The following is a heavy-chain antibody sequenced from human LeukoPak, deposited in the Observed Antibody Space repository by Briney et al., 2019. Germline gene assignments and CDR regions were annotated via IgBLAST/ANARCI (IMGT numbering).Heavy chain of an antibody. CDR3: ARVLLRSYGMDV. J-gene: IGHJ6*02. Sequence: LPGGSLRLSCAASGFTFSSYEMNWVRQAPGKGLEWVSYISSSGSTIYYADSVKGRFTISRDNAKNSLCLQMNSLRAEDTAVYYCARVLLRSYGMDVWGQGTTVTVSS. V-gene: IGHV3-48*03. D-gene: IGHD3-3*01. CDR1: GFTFSSYE. CDR2: ISSSGSTI.